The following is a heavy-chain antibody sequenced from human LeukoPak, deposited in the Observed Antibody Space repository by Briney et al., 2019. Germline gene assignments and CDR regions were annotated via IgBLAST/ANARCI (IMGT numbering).Heavy chain of an antibody. CDR2: MNHSGSA. J-gene: IGHJ4*02. Sequence: SETLSLTCAVYGGSFSAYYWSWIRQPPGKGLEWIGEMNHSGSANYNPSLKSRVTISVDTSKNQFSLRLSSVTAADTAVYYCARARLHHTYGSGTNFDYWGQGTLVTVSS. CDR3: ARARLHHTYGSGTNFDY. D-gene: IGHD3-10*01. CDR1: GGSFSAYY. V-gene: IGHV4-34*01.